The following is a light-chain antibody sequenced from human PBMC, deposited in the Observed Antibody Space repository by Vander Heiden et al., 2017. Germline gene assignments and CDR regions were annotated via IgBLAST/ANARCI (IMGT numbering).Light chain of an antibody. CDR2: KDF. V-gene: IGLV3-25*03. J-gene: IGLJ2*01. CDR3: QSSDNTDTYLI. CDR1: PLPKQY. Sequence: SELTQPPSVSVSPGQTVTITCSGDPLPKQYAFWYQQKAGQAPVVIIFKDFERPSGIAERFSASTSGTTVTLTINGVKPEDEADYYCQSSDNTDTYLIFGGGTKLTVL.